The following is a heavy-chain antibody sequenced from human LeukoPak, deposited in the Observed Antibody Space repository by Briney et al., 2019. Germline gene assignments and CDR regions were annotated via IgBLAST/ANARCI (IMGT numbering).Heavy chain of an antibody. CDR2: IYYSGST. CDR1: GGSISSYY. Sequence: PSETLSLTCTVSGGSISSYYWSWIRQPPGKGLEWIGYIYYSGSTNYNPSLKSRVTISVDTSKNQFSLKLSSVTAADTAVYYCARGGYSSGWYKWELLPFDYWGQGTLVTVSS. J-gene: IGHJ4*02. D-gene: IGHD6-19*01. V-gene: IGHV4-59*01. CDR3: ARGGYSSGWYKWELLPFDY.